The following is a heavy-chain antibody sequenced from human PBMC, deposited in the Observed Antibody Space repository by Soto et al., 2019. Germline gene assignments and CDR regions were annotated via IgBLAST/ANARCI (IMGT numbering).Heavy chain of an antibody. CDR3: ARRIAETGQTFDY. CDR1: GGSISSSTYY. V-gene: IGHV4-39*01. J-gene: IGHJ4*02. D-gene: IGHD6-13*01. Sequence: QLQLQESGPGLVKPSETLSLTCTVSGGSISSSTYYWGWIRQPPGKGLEWIGNIYYTGSTYYNPSLMSRVTRSVDTSMNQFSLKLSSVAAADTAVYYCARRIAETGQTFDYWGQGALVTVSS. CDR2: IYYTGST.